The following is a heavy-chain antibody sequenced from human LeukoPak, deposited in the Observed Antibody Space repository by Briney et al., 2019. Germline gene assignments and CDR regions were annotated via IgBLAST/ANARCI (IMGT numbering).Heavy chain of an antibody. CDR2: INSDGSRT. CDR1: GFTFSTYW. CDR3: IREFYSALWD. D-gene: IGHD2-21*01. V-gene: IGHV3-74*01. Sequence: PGGSLRLSCAASGFTFSTYWMHWVRQAPGRGLVWVSRINSDGSRTGFADSLNGRFTISRHNAKNTLYLQMNSLRAEHTAVYYCIREFYSALWDWGQGTLVTVSS. J-gene: IGHJ4*02.